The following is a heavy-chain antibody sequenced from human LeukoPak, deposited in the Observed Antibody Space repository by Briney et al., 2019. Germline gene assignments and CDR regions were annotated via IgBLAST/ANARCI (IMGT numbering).Heavy chain of an antibody. D-gene: IGHD3-22*01. J-gene: IGHJ4*02. CDR2: IKSKTDGETK. Sequence: GGSLRLSCEASGFTFNNKWMSWVRQAPGKGLEWVGRIKSKTDGETKHYAAPVKGRFTISRDDSENTLYLQMNSLQTEDTAVYYCTTAGYYDDSAQYYYAAYFDYWGQGTLVTVSS. V-gene: IGHV3-15*01. CDR1: GFTFNNKW. CDR3: TTAGYYDDSAQYYYAAYFDY.